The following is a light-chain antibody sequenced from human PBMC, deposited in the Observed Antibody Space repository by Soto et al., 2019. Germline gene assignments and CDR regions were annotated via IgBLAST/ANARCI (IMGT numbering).Light chain of an antibody. CDR3: QQSYNTPWT. J-gene: IGKJ1*01. CDR2: AAS. CDR1: RSISSY. V-gene: IGKV1-39*01. Sequence: DIQMTQSPSSLSASVGDRVTITCRASRSISSYLNWYQQKPEKAPKLLIYAASSLQSGVPSRFSGSGSGTDFTLTISSLQPEDFATYYCQQSYNTPWTFGQGTKVEIK.